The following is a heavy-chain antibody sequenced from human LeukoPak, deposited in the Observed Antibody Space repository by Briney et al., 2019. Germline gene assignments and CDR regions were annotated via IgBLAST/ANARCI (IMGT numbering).Heavy chain of an antibody. J-gene: IGHJ6*03. CDR3: AKSLESTNYYYHMDV. CDR2: ISGSGGST. CDR1: GFTFSSYG. Sequence: GGSLRLSCAASGFTFSSYGMSWVRQAPGKGLEWVSAISGSGGSTYYADSVKGRFTISRDNSKNTLYLQTNSLRAEDTAVYYCAKSLESTNYYYHMDVWGKGTTVTISS. D-gene: IGHD2-2*01. V-gene: IGHV3-23*01.